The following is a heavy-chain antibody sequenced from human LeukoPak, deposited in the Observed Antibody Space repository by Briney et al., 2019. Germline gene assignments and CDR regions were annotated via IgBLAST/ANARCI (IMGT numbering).Heavy chain of an antibody. D-gene: IGHD6-19*01. Sequence: PGVSLRLSCAASGFTFSTYWMHWVRQAPGKGLVWVSRINSDGSRTTYADSVKGQFTISRDNAKNTLYLQMNSLRTEDTAVYYCARPETQYSSGLDGFDIWGQGTMVTVSS. CDR3: ARPETQYSSGLDGFDI. CDR1: GFTFSTYW. J-gene: IGHJ3*02. CDR2: INSDGSRT. V-gene: IGHV3-74*01.